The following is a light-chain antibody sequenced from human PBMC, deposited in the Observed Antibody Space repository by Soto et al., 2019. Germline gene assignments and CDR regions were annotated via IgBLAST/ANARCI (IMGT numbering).Light chain of an antibody. V-gene: IGKV1-39*01. CDR2: AAS. Sequence: DIQMTQSPSSLSASVGDRVTITCRASQSISSYLNCYQQKPGKAPKLLIYAASSLQSGVPSRFSGSGSGTDFTLTISSLQPEDFATYYCQQSYSTPRITFGQGTRLENK. J-gene: IGKJ5*01. CDR3: QQSYSTPRIT. CDR1: QSISSY.